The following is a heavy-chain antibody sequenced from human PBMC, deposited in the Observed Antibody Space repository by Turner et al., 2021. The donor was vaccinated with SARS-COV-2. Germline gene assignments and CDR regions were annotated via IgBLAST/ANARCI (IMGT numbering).Heavy chain of an antibody. CDR2: ISGSGGTT. D-gene: IGHD4-17*01. CDR1: GFTFGRYA. CDR3: AKDQTVATLDYYYSMDV. Sequence: EVQLLESGGGLVQPGWSLRLSCVASGFTFGRYAMSWVRQAPGKGLEWVSAISGSGGTTYYADSVKGQFTISRDNSKNTLYLQMNSLRAEDTALYYCAKDQTVATLDYYYSMDVWGQGTTVTVSS. J-gene: IGHJ6*02. V-gene: IGHV3-23*01.